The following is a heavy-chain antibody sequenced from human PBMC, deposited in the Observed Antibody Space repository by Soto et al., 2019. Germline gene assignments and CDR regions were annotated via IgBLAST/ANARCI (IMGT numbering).Heavy chain of an antibody. CDR2: ISSSSSYI. D-gene: IGHD1-7*01. J-gene: IGHJ4*02. CDR1: GFTFSSYS. CDR3: ARYRNWNYVSRYFDY. V-gene: IGHV3-21*01. Sequence: GGSLRLSCAASGFTFSSYSMNWVRQAPGKGLEWVSSISSSSSYIYYADSVKGRFTISRDNAKNSLYLQMNSLRAEDTAVYYCARYRNWNYVSRYFDYSGQGTLVTVSS.